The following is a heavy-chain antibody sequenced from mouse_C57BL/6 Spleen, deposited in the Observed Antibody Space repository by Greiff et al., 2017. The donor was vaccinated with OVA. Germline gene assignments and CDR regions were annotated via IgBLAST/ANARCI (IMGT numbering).Heavy chain of an antibody. Sequence: QVQLQQSGPELVKPGASVKISCKASGYAFSSSWMNWVKQRPGKGLEWIGRIYPGDGDTNYNGKFKGKATLTADKSSSTAYMQLSSLTSEDSAVYFCARRDGNYGGYAMDYWGQGTSVTVSS. CDR2: IYPGDGDT. CDR3: ARRDGNYGGYAMDY. V-gene: IGHV1-82*01. J-gene: IGHJ4*01. D-gene: IGHD2-1*01. CDR1: GYAFSSSW.